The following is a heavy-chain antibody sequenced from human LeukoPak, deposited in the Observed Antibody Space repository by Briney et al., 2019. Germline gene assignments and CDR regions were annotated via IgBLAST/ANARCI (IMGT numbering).Heavy chain of an antibody. Sequence: SETLSLTCTVSGGSIRSYYWSWIRQPPGKGLEWIGYIYYSGSTNYNPSLKSRVTISVDTSKNQFSLKLSSVTAADTAVYYCARGDCSSTSCYDFDYWGQGTLVTVSS. V-gene: IGHV4-59*08. J-gene: IGHJ4*02. CDR3: ARGDCSSTSCYDFDY. CDR2: IYYSGST. CDR1: GGSIRSYY. D-gene: IGHD2-2*01.